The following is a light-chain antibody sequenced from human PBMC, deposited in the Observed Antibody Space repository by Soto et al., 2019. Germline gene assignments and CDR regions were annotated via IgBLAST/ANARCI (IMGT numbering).Light chain of an antibody. CDR1: NIGSKS. Sequence: SYELTQPPSVSVAPGKTARITCGGNNIGSKSVHWYQQKPGQAPIVVISYDSDRPSGIPERFSGSNSGNMATLTISRVEAGDEADYYCQVGDSSTDLAVFGGGTKVTVL. CDR3: QVGDSSTDLAV. CDR2: YDS. V-gene: IGLV3-21*04. J-gene: IGLJ2*01.